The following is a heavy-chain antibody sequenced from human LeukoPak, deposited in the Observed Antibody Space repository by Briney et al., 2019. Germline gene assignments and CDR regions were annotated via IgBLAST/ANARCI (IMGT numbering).Heavy chain of an antibody. CDR3: ARGGATTFGLWGNAFDI. Sequence: GGSLRLSCAASGFTFNDYWMTWVRQAPGKGLEWVANIKQDGSEKYYVDSVKGRFSISRDNAKNSLYLQMNSLRAEDTAVYYCARGGATTFGLWGNAFDIWGQGTMVTVSS. CDR1: GFTFNDYW. V-gene: IGHV3-7*01. CDR2: IKQDGSEK. J-gene: IGHJ3*02. D-gene: IGHD3-3*01.